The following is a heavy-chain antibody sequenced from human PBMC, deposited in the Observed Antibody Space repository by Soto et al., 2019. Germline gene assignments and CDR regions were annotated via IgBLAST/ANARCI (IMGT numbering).Heavy chain of an antibody. CDR1: GFTFSSYA. V-gene: IGHV3-23*01. J-gene: IGHJ6*02. CDR3: AKSPLDIVVVPAAPTWYYYYGMDV. CDR2: ISGSGGST. Sequence: GGSLRLSCAASGFTFSSYAMSWVRQAPGKGLEWVSAISGSGGSTYYADSVKGRFTISRDNSKNTLYLQMNSLRAEDTAVYYCAKSPLDIVVVPAAPTWYYYYGMDVWGHGTTVTV. D-gene: IGHD2-2*03.